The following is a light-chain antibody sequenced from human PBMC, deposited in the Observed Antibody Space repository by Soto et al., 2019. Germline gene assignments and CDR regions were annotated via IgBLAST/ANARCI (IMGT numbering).Light chain of an antibody. Sequence: DIQLTQSPSFLSASVGDRVTITCRASQGLISALAWYQQKPGKAPKLLIHTASTLQSGVPSRFSGSGSGTEFTLAISSLQPEDVAVYYCQQRRSYPITFGQGTRLEIK. CDR2: TAS. J-gene: IGKJ5*01. V-gene: IGKV1-9*01. CDR3: QQRRSYPIT. CDR1: QGLISA.